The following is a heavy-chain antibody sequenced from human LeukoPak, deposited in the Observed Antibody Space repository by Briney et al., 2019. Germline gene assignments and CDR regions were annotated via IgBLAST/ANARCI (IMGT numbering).Heavy chain of an antibody. CDR2: IYTSGST. D-gene: IGHD3-22*01. V-gene: IGHV4-4*07. J-gene: IGHJ3*02. Sequence: SETLSLTCTVSGGSISSYYWSWIRQPAGKGLEWIGRIYTSGSTNYNPSLKSRVAMSVDTSKNQFSLKLSPVTAADTAVYYCARGRYYYDSSGYYSEAFDIWGQGTMVTVSS. CDR1: GGSISSYY. CDR3: ARGRYYYDSSGYYSEAFDI.